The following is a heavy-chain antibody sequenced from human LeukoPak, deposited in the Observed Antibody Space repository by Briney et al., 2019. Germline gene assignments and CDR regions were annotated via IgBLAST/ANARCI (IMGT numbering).Heavy chain of an antibody. CDR2: IYYSGST. D-gene: IGHD6-13*01. CDR3: ARGTGIAAAGRGWFDP. V-gene: IGHV4-39*07. J-gene: IGHJ5*02. CDR1: GGSISSSSYY. Sequence: PETLSLTCTVSGGSISSSSYYWGWIRQPPGKGLEWIGSIYYSGSTYYNPSLKSRVTISVDTSKNQFSLKLSSVTAADTAVYYCARGTGIAAAGRGWFDPWGQGTLVTVSS.